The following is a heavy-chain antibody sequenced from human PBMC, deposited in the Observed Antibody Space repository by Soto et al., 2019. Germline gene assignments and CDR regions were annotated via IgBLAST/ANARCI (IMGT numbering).Heavy chain of an antibody. CDR2: IWYDGSNK. CDR1: GFTFSSYG. D-gene: IGHD2-15*01. J-gene: IGHJ6*02. CDR3: AREGYVFKVAATGVDYYYGMDV. V-gene: IGHV3-33*01. Sequence: QVQLVESGGGVVQPGRSLRLSCAASGFTFSSYGMHWVRQAPGKGLEWVAVIWYDGSNKYYADSVKGRFTISRDNSKNTLYLQMNSLRAEDTAVYYCAREGYVFKVAATGVDYYYGMDVWGQGTTVTVSS.